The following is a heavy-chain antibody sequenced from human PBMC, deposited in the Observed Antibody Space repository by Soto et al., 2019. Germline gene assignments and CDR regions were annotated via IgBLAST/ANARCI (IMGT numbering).Heavy chain of an antibody. Sequence: GESLKISCKASGYDFARTWIGWVRQLPGKGLDWLGIIYPGDSETRYSPSFRGQVTFSVDMSISTAYLQWSSLKTSDIAIYYCARLVGAYDSYFDHWGQGTRVTVSS. J-gene: IGHJ4*02. CDR2: IYPGDSET. D-gene: IGHD5-12*01. CDR1: GYDFARTW. CDR3: ARLVGAYDSYFDH. V-gene: IGHV5-51*01.